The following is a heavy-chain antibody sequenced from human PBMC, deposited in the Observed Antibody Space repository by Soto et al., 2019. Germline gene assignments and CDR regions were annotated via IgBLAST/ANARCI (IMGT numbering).Heavy chain of an antibody. CDR3: ARGPCGSSSCFLGRY. CDR2: IRPYNGNT. Sequence: QVQLVQSGAEVKKPGASVKVSCKASGYSFISYGISWVRQAPGQGLEWMGWIRPYNGNTHYAQKFQDRVTMTTDTSPTTAYVELKSLRSDDTAVYYCARGPCGSSSCFLGRYWGQGTLVTVSS. J-gene: IGHJ4*02. D-gene: IGHD2-2*01. V-gene: IGHV1-18*01. CDR1: GYSFISYG.